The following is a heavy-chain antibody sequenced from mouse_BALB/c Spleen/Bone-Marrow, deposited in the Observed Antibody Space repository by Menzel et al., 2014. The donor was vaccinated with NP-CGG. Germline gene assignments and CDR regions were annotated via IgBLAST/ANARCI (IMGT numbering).Heavy chain of an antibody. V-gene: IGHV2-6-7*01. CDR2: IWGDGTT. J-gene: IGHJ4*01. CDR3: AREKYGNYYAMDY. Sequence: VMLVESGPGLVAPSQSLSITCTVSGFSLTGFGINWIRQPPGKGLEWLGMIWGDGTTDYNSALKSRLSIKKDNSKSQVFLKMNGLQAGDTARYYCAREKYGNYYAMDYWGQGTSVTVSS. D-gene: IGHD2-10*02. CDR1: GFSLTGFG.